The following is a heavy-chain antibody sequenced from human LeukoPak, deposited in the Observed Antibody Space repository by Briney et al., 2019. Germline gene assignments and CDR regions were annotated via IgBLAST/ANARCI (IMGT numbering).Heavy chain of an antibody. D-gene: IGHD6-19*01. J-gene: IGHJ2*01. CDR3: ASSGRGNSGWPKYWYFDL. CDR2: IYTSGST. Sequence: SETLSLTCTVSGGSISSYYWSWIRQPPGKGLEWIGYIYTSGSTNYNPSLKSRVAMSVDTSRSQFSLKLTSVTAADTAVYYCASSGRGNSGWPKYWYFDLWGRGTLVTVSS. V-gene: IGHV4-4*09. CDR1: GGSISSYY.